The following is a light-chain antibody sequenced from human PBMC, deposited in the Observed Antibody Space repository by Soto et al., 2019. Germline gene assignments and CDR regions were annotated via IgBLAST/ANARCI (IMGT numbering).Light chain of an antibody. CDR3: HQYGSSRRT. V-gene: IGKV3-20*01. CDR1: QSVSSNF. CDR2: GAS. J-gene: IGKJ1*01. Sequence: EIVLTQSPGTLSLSPGERVTLSCRASQSVSSNFLAWYQQKPGQAPRLLIYGASSRAAGIPDRFSGSGSGTDFTLTISRLEPEDFAVYYCHQYGSSRRTFGQGTKVDIK.